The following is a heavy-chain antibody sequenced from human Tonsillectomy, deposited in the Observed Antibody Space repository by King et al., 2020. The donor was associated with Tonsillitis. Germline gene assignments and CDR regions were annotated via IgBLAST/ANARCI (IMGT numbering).Heavy chain of an antibody. CDR3: ARRCSSTSCYDAFDI. Sequence: QLQESGPGLLRPSETLSLTCSVSGGPMRSSSYYWGWIRQPPGKGLEWIGFIYYSGTTYYSPSLRSRGTISEDTSKNHFSLKLSSVTAADTAVYYCARRCSSTSCYDAFDIWGPGTMVTVSS. J-gene: IGHJ3*02. CDR1: GGPMRSSSYY. V-gene: IGHV4-39*01. D-gene: IGHD2-2*01. CDR2: IYYSGTT.